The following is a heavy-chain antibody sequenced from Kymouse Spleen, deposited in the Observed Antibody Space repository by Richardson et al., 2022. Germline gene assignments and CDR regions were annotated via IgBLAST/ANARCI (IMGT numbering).Heavy chain of an antibody. CDR3: ARQGYYGSGSYFYYYYYGMDV. J-gene: IGHJ6*02. Sequence: QLQLQESGPGLVKPSETLSLTCTVSGGSISSSSYYWGWIRQPPGKGLEWIGSIYYSGSTYYNPSLKSRVTISVDTSKNQFSLKLSSVTAADTAVYYCARQGYYGSGSYFYYYYYGMDVWGQGTTVTVSS. CDR1: GGSISSSSYY. CDR2: IYYSGST. V-gene: IGHV4-39*01. D-gene: IGHD3-10*01.